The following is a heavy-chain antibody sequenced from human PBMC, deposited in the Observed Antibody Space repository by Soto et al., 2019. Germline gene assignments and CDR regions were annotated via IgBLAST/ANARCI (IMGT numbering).Heavy chain of an antibody. D-gene: IGHD2-15*01. J-gene: IGHJ4*01. V-gene: IGHV3-23*01. CDR3: AKARCSGNSCYVPDY. CDR1: GFTFNSYT. CDR2: ISGSGGSP. Sequence: GGSLRLSCAASGFTFNSYTMAWVRPAPGKGLEWVSSISGSGGSPSYADSVQGRFTISRDNSRNTLSLQMNSLRAEDTDTYYCAKARCSGNSCYVPDYWGHGSLVTVSS.